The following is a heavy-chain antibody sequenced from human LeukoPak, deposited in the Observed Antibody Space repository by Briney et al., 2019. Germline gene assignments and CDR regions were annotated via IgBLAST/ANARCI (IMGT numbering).Heavy chain of an antibody. CDR2: IYTNGNT. V-gene: IGHV4-4*07. CDR1: GDSISTYY. Sequence: HSETLSLTCTVSGDSISTYYWSWIRQPAGKGLEWIGRIYTNGNTNYNPSLKSRVSMSVDTSKNQFSLNLSSVTAADTAVYYCARGYSFDYWGQGTLVTVSS. J-gene: IGHJ4*02. CDR3: ARGYSFDY.